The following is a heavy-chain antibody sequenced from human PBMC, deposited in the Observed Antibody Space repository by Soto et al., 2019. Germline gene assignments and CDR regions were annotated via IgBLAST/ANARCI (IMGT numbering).Heavy chain of an antibody. D-gene: IGHD3-22*01. CDR2: INAGNGNT. Sequence: QVQLVQSGAEVKKPGASVKVSCKASGYTFTNYAMHWVRQAPGQGLEWMGWINAGNGNTKYSQKFQGRVTITRHTSASTAYMELSSLRSEDTAVYYCARGDYYDIHDYWGQGTLVTVSS. CDR1: GYTFTNYA. CDR3: ARGDYYDIHDY. V-gene: IGHV1-3*01. J-gene: IGHJ4*02.